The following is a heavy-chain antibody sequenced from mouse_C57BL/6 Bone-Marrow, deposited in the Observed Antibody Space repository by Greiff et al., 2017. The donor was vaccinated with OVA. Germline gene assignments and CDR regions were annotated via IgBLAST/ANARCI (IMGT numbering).Heavy chain of an antibody. CDR1: GYTFTSYW. V-gene: IGHV1-55*01. Sequence: VQLQQPGAELVKPGASVKMSCKASGYTFTSYWITWVKQRPGPGLEWIGDIYPGSGSTNYNEKFKRKATLTVDTSSSTAYMQLSSLTSEDAAVYDGARCNYCGSSNWYFDVWGRGTAVTVTS. D-gene: IGHD1-1*01. J-gene: IGHJ1*03. CDR3: ARCNYCGSSNWYFDV. CDR2: IYPGSGST.